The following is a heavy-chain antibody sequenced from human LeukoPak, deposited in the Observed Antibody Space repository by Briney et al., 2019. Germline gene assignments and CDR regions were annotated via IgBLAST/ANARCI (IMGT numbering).Heavy chain of an antibody. J-gene: IGHJ4*02. CDR2: IKHDGSEK. D-gene: IGHD7-27*01. CDR3: ARHGDYCFDY. CDR1: GFTFSNNW. Sequence: GGSLRLSRAASGFTFSNNWMSWVRQAPGKGLEWVASIKHDGSEKYYVGSVKGRFTISRDNAKNSLSLQMNSLRAEDTAMYYCARHGDYCFDYWGQGTLVTVSS. V-gene: IGHV3-7*05.